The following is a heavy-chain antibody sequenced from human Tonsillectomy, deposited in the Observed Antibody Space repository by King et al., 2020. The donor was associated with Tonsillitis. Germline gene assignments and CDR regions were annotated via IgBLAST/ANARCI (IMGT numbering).Heavy chain of an antibody. Sequence: VQLVESGGALVQPGGSLRLSCAASGITFSTYSMNWVRQAPGKGLEWVSYISSSSSTKYYADSVKGRFTISRDNAKNSLYLQMNSLRDEDTAVYYCATEYGDFPDYWGQGTLVTVSS. CDR2: ISSSSSTK. CDR3: ATEYGDFPDY. J-gene: IGHJ4*02. V-gene: IGHV3-48*02. CDR1: GITFSTYS. D-gene: IGHD4-17*01.